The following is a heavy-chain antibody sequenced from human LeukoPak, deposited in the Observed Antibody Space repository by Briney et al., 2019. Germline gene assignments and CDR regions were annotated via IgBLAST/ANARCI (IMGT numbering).Heavy chain of an antibody. CDR3: AKGEFWTGIGEFFLY. D-gene: IGHD3/OR15-3a*01. V-gene: IGHV3-33*06. Sequence: GGSLRLSCAASGFSFSTYGMFWVRQAPGKGLEWVGVVSYDGSKQYYADSVKGRFTISRDNSKNTLYLQRDSLRAEDTAVYYCAKGEFWTGIGEFFLYWGQGTLVTVSS. CDR1: GFSFSTYG. CDR2: VSYDGSKQ. J-gene: IGHJ1*01.